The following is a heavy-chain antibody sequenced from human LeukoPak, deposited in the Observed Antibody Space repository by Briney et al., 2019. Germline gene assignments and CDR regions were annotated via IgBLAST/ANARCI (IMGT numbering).Heavy chain of an antibody. CDR1: GYTFTNYG. J-gene: IGHJ5*02. CDR2: VSPVSGRT. Sequence: ASVKVSCTASGYTFTNYGISWGRQAPGQGLEWVGWVSPVSGRTNDAQKFQGRITMTTDTSTTTAYMELRSLTSDDTAVFYCATDPFNAFDLWGQGTLVTVSS. CDR3: ATDPFNAFDL. V-gene: IGHV1-18*01.